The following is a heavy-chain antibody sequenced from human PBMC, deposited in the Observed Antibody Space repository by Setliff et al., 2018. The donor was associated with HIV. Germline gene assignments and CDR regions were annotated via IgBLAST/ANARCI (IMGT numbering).Heavy chain of an antibody. Sequence: PSETLSLTCTVSGGSISSYYWSWIRQPPGKGLEWIGYIYYSGSTYYNPSLKSRVTISGDTSKKQFSLKLRAVTAADSAVYYCARWHPPYGFWEEDYWGQGTLVTVSS. J-gene: IGHJ4*02. D-gene: IGHD3-10*01. CDR2: IYYSGST. CDR3: ARWHPPYGFWEEDY. V-gene: IGHV4-59*04. CDR1: GGSISSYY.